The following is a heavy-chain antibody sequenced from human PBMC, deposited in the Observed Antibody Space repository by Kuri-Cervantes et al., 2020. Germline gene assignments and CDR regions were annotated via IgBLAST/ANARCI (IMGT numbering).Heavy chain of an antibody. CDR3: ARDRRSIAARVFWN. CDR2: MNPNSGNT. CDR1: GYTFTSYD. V-gene: IGHV1-8*01. Sequence: ASVKVSCKASGYTFTSYDINWVRQATGQGLEWMGWMNPNSGNTGYAQKFQGRVTMTRNTSISTAYMELSGLRSEDTAVYYCARDRRSIAARVFWNWGQGTLVTVSS. J-gene: IGHJ4*02. D-gene: IGHD6-6*01.